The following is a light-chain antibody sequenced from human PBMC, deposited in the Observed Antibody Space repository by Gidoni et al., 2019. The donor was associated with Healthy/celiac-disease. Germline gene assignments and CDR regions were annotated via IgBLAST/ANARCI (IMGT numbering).Light chain of an antibody. CDR3: QQSYSTPRYT. Sequence: DIQMTQSPSSLSASVGDRVTITCRASQSISSYVNWYQQKPGTAPKLLIYAASSLQSGVPSRFSGSGSGTDFTLTISSLQPEDFATYYCQQSYSTPRYTFGQGTKLEIK. CDR2: AAS. V-gene: IGKV1-39*01. J-gene: IGKJ2*01. CDR1: QSISSY.